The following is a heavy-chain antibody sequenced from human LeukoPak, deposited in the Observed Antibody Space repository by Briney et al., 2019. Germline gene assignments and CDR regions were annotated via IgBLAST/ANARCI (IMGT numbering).Heavy chain of an antibody. CDR3: ARITDYYGMDV. Sequence: PGGSLRLSSAASGFTFSSYWMSWVRQAPGKGLQWVANIKQDGSEKYYVDSVKGRFTISRDNAKNSLYLQMNSLRAEDTAVYYCARITDYYGMDVWGQGTTVTVSS. CDR1: GFTFSSYW. V-gene: IGHV3-7*05. J-gene: IGHJ6*02. CDR2: IKQDGSEK. D-gene: IGHD3-10*01.